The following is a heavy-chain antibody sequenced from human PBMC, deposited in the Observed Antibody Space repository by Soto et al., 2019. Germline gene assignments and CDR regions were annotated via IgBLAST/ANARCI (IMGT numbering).Heavy chain of an antibody. CDR2: IHHRGNT. CDR1: GGSISSGDYY. D-gene: IGHD3-22*01. V-gene: IGHV4-31*03. CDR3: AREGGSYDSGGFLIRGAFDV. Sequence: SSETLSLTCTVSGGSISSGDYYWNWIRQHPEKGLEWIGSIHHRGNTYYSPSLESRISISIDTSKNQFSLRLSSVTAADTAVYYCAREGGSYDSGGFLIRGAFDVWGQGXTVTVSS. J-gene: IGHJ3*01.